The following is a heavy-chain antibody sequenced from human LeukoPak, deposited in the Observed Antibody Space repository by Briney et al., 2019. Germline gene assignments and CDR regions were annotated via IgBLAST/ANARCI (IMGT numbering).Heavy chain of an antibody. J-gene: IGHJ5*01. D-gene: IGHD3-10*01. CDR3: AKEGAYPIITYDS. CDR2: IKRDGNEK. CDR1: GFTISSYW. Sequence: GGSLRLSCAASGFTISSYWMNWVRQAPGKGLEWVANIKRDGNEKNYVDSVRGRFSISRDNAKNSLYLQMDSLRAEDTAVYYCAKEGAYPIITYDSWGQGALVTVS. V-gene: IGHV3-7*01.